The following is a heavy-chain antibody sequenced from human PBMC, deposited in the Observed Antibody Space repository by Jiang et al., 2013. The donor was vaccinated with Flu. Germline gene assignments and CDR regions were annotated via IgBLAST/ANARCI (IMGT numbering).Heavy chain of an antibody. D-gene: IGHD3-22*01. CDR3: ARHSPLGDSSGYYYAEVRDDAFDI. CDR1: GGSISSSSYY. J-gene: IGHJ3*02. CDR2: IYYSGST. Sequence: GPGLVKPSETLSLTCTVSGGSISSSSYYWGWIRQPPGKGLEWIGSIYYSGSTYYNPSLKSRVTISVDTSKNQFSLKLSSVTAADTAVYYCARHSPLGDSSGYYYAEVRDDAFDIWGQGTMVTVSS. V-gene: IGHV4-39*01.